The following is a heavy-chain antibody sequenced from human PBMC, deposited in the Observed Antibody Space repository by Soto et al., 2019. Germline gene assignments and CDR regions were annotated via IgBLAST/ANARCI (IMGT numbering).Heavy chain of an antibody. CDR2: VSNTGGNT. CDR3: GKGCLGDLFAPLAS. Sequence: GGSLRLSCSASGFTFSSHAMYWVRQAPGKGLECVSVVSNTGGNTFYADSVKGRFTISRDNFKDTLYLQMSSLRTEDTAVYYCGKGCLGDLFAPLASWGQGTLVTVSS. CDR1: GFTFSSHA. J-gene: IGHJ4*02. D-gene: IGHD3-3*01. V-gene: IGHV3-64D*08.